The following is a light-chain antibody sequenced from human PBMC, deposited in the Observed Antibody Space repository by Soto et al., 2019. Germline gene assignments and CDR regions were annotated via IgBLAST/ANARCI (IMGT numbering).Light chain of an antibody. J-gene: IGKJ1*01. V-gene: IGKV3-20*01. CDR3: QQYAGSPST. CDR2: GAS. CDR1: QTVTSNY. Sequence: EIVLTQSPGTLSLSPGERATLSCRASQTVTSNYLAWYQRKPGQAPRLLIYGASSRATDIPDRFSGSGSGTDFTLTITRLAPEDFAAYFCQQYAGSPSTFGQGTKVEIK.